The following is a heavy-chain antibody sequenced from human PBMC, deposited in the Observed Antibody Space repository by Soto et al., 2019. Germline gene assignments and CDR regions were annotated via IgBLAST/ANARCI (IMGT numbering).Heavy chain of an antibody. CDR3: ARDYDILTGYYSLDY. J-gene: IGHJ4*02. CDR2: ISSSSSTI. V-gene: IGHV3-48*01. Sequence: PGGSLRLSCAAAGCTLSSYSINWVRQAPGKGLEWVSYISSSSSTIYYADSVKGRFTISRDNAKNSLYLQMNSLRAEDTAVYYCARDYDILTGYYSLDYWGQRTLVTVSS. D-gene: IGHD3-9*01. CDR1: GCTLSSYS.